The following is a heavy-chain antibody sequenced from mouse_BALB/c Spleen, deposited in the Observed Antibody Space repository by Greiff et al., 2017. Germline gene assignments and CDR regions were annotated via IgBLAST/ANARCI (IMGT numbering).Heavy chain of an antibody. J-gene: IGHJ4*01. CDR1: GFSLTDYG. Sequence: VHLVESGPGLVAPSQSLSITCTVSGFSLTDYGVSWIRQPPGKGLEWLGVIWGGGSTYYNSALKSRLSISKDNSKSQVFLKMNSLQTDDTAMYYCAKEDMGLRGDAMDYWGQGTSVTVSS. CDR2: IWGGGST. CDR3: AKEDMGLRGDAMDY. V-gene: IGHV2-6-5*01. D-gene: IGHD2-4*01.